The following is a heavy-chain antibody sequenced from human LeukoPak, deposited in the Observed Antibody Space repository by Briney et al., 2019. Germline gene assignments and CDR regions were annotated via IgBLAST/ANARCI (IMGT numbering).Heavy chain of an antibody. V-gene: IGHV1-8*01. D-gene: IGHD3-10*01. CDR1: GYTFANYD. J-gene: IGHJ5*02. CDR3: ARFMVRGVFGP. Sequence: ASVKVSCKASGYTFANYDINWVRQATGQGLEWMGWMNPNSGNTGYAQKFQGRVTMTRDTSINTAYMELSSLTPEDTAVYYCARFMVRGVFGPWGQGTVVTVSS. CDR2: MNPNSGNT.